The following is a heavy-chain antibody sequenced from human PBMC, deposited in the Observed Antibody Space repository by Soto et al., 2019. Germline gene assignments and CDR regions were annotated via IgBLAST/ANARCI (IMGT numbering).Heavy chain of an antibody. J-gene: IGHJ4*02. CDR2: IYYSGST. V-gene: IGHV4-59*01. CDR3: ARTWGSTKDY. Sequence: SETLSLTCVVSGASLSSDYWSWIRQPPGKGLEWIGYIYYSGSTNYNPSLKSRVTISVDTSKNQFSLKLSSVTAADTAVYYCARTWGSTKDYWGRGTLVTVS. D-gene: IGHD3-16*01. CDR1: GASLSSDY.